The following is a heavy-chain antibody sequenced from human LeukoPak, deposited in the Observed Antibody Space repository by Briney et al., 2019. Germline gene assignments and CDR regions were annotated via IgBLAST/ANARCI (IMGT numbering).Heavy chain of an antibody. V-gene: IGHV4-38-2*02. CDR1: GYSISSGYY. Sequence: SETLSLTCAVSGYSISSGYYWGWIRQPPGKGLEWIGSIYHSGSTYYNPSLKSRVTISVDTSKNQFSLKLSSVTAADTAVYYYAREEYGDYFIDIWGQGTMVTVSS. D-gene: IGHD4-17*01. CDR2: IYHSGST. CDR3: AREEYGDYFIDI. J-gene: IGHJ3*02.